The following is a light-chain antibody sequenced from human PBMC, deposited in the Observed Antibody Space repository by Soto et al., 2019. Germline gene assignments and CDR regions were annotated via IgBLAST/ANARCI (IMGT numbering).Light chain of an antibody. CDR1: QSVSSY. V-gene: IGKV3-11*01. CDR2: DAS. CDR3: QQRSHWPT. J-gene: IGKJ2*01. Sequence: EIVLTQSPATLSLSPGERATLSCRASQSVSSYLAWYQQKPGQAPRLLIDDASNRATGIPARFSGSGSGTDFTLTIRSLEPEDFAFYYCQQRSHWPTFGQGTKLEIK.